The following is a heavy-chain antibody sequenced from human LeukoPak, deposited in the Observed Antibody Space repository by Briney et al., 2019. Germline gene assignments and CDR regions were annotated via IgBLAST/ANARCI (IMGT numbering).Heavy chain of an antibody. CDR3: ARETGYCTNGVCFSTFDY. D-gene: IGHD2-8*01. Sequence: PGGSLRLSCAASGFTVSSNYMSWVRQAPGKGLEWVSVIYSGGSTYYADSVKGRFTISRDNSKNTLYLQMNSLRAEDTAVYYCARETGYCTNGVCFSTFDYWGQGTLVTVSS. CDR1: GFTVSSNY. CDR2: IYSGGST. J-gene: IGHJ4*02. V-gene: IGHV3-66*01.